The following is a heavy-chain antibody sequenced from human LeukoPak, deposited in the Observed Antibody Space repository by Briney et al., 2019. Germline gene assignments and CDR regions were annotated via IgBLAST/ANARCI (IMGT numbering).Heavy chain of an antibody. D-gene: IGHD4-23*01. Sequence: PGGSLGLSCAASRFPFSSFAMHWVRQAPGKGLEFVSSVFSNGASTYYANSVKGRFTISRDNSKNTLFLQMGSLRAEDTAVYYCARDYPGNGWNGMDVWGQGTTVTVSS. CDR1: RFPFSSFA. V-gene: IGHV3-64*01. J-gene: IGHJ6*02. CDR3: ARDYPGNGWNGMDV. CDR2: VFSNGAST.